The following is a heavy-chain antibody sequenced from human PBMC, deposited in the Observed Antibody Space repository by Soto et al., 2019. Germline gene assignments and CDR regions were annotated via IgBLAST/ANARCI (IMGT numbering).Heavy chain of an antibody. D-gene: IGHD1-1*01. J-gene: IGHJ4*02. V-gene: IGHV3-23*01. CDR2: ISGSGGST. CDR1: GFTFSSYA. Sequence: PGGSLRLSCAASGFTFSSYAMSWVRQAPGKGLEWVSAISGSGGSTYYADSVKGRFTISRDNSKNTLYLQMNSLRAEDTAVYYCAKEGPRLTNNHPNYFDYWGQGTLVTVSS. CDR3: AKEGPRLTNNHPNYFDY.